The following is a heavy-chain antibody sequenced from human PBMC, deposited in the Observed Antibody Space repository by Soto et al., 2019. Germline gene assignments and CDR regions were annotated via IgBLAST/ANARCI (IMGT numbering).Heavy chain of an antibody. V-gene: IGHV5-51*01. D-gene: IGHD4-17*01. Sequence: EVQLVPSGAEVKKPGESLKISCKGSGYSFTSYWIGWVRQMPGKGLEWMGIIHPDDPESRYSPTFQGQVTISADKSISTAYLQWSSLKASDTAMYYCARQGPWAGHGDYDYWGQGTLVTVSS. CDR2: IHPDDPES. CDR1: GYSFTSYW. J-gene: IGHJ4*02. CDR3: ARQGPWAGHGDYDY.